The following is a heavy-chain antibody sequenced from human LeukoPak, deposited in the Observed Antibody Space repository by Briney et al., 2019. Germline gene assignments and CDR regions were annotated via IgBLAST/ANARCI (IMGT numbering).Heavy chain of an antibody. V-gene: IGHV3-23*01. CDR1: GFTFSSYA. CDR2: ISGSGGST. Sequence: GGSLRLSCAASGFTFSSYAMSWVRQAPGEGLEWVSAISGSGGSTCYADSVKGRFAISRDNSKNTLYLQMNSLRAEDTAVYYCAKLGIVVVVAATTWFDPWGQGTLVTVSS. D-gene: IGHD2-15*01. CDR3: AKLGIVVVVAATTWFDP. J-gene: IGHJ5*02.